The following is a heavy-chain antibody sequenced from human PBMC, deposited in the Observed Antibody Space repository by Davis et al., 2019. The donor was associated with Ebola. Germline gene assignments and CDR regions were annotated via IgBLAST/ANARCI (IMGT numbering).Heavy chain of an antibody. CDR3: ARRIAAAGGTRAFDP. CDR1: GYTFTSYP. D-gene: IGHD6-13*01. Sequence: AASVKVSCKASGYTFTSYPMNWVRQAPGQGLEWMGWINTNTGNPTYAQGFTGRFVFSLDTSVSTAYLQISSLKAEDTAVYYCARRIAAAGGTRAFDPWGQGTLVTVSS. V-gene: IGHV7-4-1*02. J-gene: IGHJ5*02. CDR2: INTNTGNP.